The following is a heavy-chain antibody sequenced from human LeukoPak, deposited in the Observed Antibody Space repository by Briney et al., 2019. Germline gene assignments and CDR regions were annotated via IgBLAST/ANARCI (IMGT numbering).Heavy chain of an antibody. Sequence: GGSLRLSCAASGFRFSTYSMSWVRQAPGKGLEWVSTITGAKYYGDSVKGRFIISRDNSKSTLYLQMYGLRAEDTAVYYCARKAVASGIPYFDYWGQGTLVTVSS. CDR3: ARKAVASGIPYFDY. V-gene: IGHV3-23*01. J-gene: IGHJ4*02. D-gene: IGHD2-21*01. CDR2: ITGAK. CDR1: GFRFSTYS.